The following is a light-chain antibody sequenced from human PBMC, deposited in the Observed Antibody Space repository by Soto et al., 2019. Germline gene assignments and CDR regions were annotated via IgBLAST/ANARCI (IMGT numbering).Light chain of an antibody. CDR2: GAS. Sequence: EIVLTQSPGTLSLSPGERATLSCRASQSVSSSYLAWCQQKPGQAPRLLIYGASSRATGIPDRFSGSGSGTDFTLTISILEPEDFAVYYCQQYGSSPRTLGQGTKVDIK. CDR1: QSVSSSY. V-gene: IGKV3-20*01. J-gene: IGKJ1*01. CDR3: QQYGSSPRT.